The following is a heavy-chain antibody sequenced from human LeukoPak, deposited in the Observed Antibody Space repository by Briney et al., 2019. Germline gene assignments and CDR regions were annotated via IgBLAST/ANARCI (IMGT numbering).Heavy chain of an antibody. Sequence: ASVKVSCKASGYTFTGYYLHWVRQAPGQGLEWMGWINPISGVTGSAQKFQGRVTMTRDKSISTVYMELSRPTSDDTAIYFCARVGSSGWYHWFDPWGQGTLVTVSS. J-gene: IGHJ5*02. CDR2: INPISGVT. D-gene: IGHD6-19*01. CDR1: GYTFTGYY. V-gene: IGHV1-2*02. CDR3: ARVGSSGWYHWFDP.